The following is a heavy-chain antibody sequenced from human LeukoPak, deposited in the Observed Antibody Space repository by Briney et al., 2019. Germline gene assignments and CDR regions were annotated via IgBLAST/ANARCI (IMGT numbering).Heavy chain of an antibody. V-gene: IGHV3-23*01. CDR3: ASWRRGSYDY. Sequence: GGSLRLSCAASGFTFSSYAMSWVRQAPGKVLEWVSAISGSGGSTYYADSVKGRFTISRENAKNSLYLQMNSLRAGDTAVYYCASWRRGSYDYWGQGTLVTVSS. D-gene: IGHD1-26*01. J-gene: IGHJ4*02. CDR2: ISGSGGST. CDR1: GFTFSSYA.